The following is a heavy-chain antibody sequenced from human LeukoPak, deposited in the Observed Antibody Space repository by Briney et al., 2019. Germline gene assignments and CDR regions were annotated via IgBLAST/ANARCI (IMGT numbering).Heavy chain of an antibody. CDR2: IISSSYI. CDR1: GFTFSGYS. CDR3: ARDGELNIAATGPC. V-gene: IGHV3-21*01. D-gene: IGHD6-13*01. J-gene: IGHJ4*02. Sequence: GGSLSLSCAASGFTFSGYSMSWVRQAPGKGLEWVSSIISSSYIYYADSVKGRFTISRDNAKNSLYLQMNSLRAEDTAVYYCARDGELNIAATGPCWGQGTLVTVSS.